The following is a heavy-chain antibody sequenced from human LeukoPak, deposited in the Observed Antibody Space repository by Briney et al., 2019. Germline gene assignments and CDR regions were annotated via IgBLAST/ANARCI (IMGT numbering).Heavy chain of an antibody. J-gene: IGHJ4*02. CDR2: IYYSGST. V-gene: IGHV4-39*01. CDR1: GGSISSSSYY. D-gene: IGHD3-9*01. CDR3: ARIQTYYDILTGYSAYYFDY. Sequence: SETLSLTCTVSGGSISSSSYYWGWIRQPPGKGLEWIGSIYYSGSTYYNPSLKSRVTISVDTSKNQFSLKLSSVTAADTAVYYCARIQTYYDILTGYSAYYFDYWGQGTLVTVSS.